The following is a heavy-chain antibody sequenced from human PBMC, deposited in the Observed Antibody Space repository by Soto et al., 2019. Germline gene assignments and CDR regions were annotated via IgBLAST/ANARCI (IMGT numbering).Heavy chain of an antibody. CDR3: GRATLPPVYAFDF. V-gene: IGHV4-31*01. Sequence: QVQLQESGPGLVKPSQTLSLTCTLSGVSITSGAYYWTWVRQHPGKGLEWIGYIYYNGNTCFSPSLQGSITILIRHSKDPFFRKRRSVNSPAMAMYYCGRATLPPVYAFDFWGQGTMVTVSS. D-gene: IGHD2-21*01. J-gene: IGHJ3*01. CDR1: GVSITSGAYY. CDR2: IYYNGNT.